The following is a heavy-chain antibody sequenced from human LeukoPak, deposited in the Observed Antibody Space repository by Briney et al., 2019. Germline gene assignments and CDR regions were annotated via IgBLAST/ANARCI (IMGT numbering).Heavy chain of an antibody. D-gene: IGHD2-21*02. CDR1: GFTFSSYE. CDR3: ARGYCGGDCYSYYYYYMDV. V-gene: IGHV3-48*03. CDR2: ISSSGSTI. Sequence: GGSLRLSCAASGFTFSSYEMHWVRQAPGKGLEWVSYISSSGSTIYYADSVKGRFTISRDNAKNSLYLQMNSLRPEDTAVYYCARGYCGGDCYSYYYYYMDVWGKGTTVTVSS. J-gene: IGHJ6*03.